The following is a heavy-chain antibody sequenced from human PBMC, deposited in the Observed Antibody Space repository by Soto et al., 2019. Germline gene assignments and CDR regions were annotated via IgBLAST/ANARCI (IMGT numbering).Heavy chain of an antibody. J-gene: IGHJ5*02. D-gene: IGHD1-26*01. Sequence: ASVKVSCKASGHTFTSYDINWVRQATGQGLEWMGWMNPNSGNTGYAQKFQGRVTMTRNTSISTAYMELSSLRSEDTAVYYCARFFHRALELRGWLDPWGQGTLVTVFS. V-gene: IGHV1-8*01. CDR1: GHTFTSYD. CDR2: MNPNSGNT. CDR3: ARFFHRALELRGWLDP.